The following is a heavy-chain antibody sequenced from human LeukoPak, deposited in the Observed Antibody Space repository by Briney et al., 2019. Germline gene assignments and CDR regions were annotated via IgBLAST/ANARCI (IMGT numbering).Heavy chain of an antibody. V-gene: IGHV4-59*01. D-gene: IGHD3-10*01. Sequence: SETLSLTCAVYGGSFSSYYWSWIRQPPGKGLEWIGYIYYSGSTNYKPSLKSRVTISVDTSRNQFSLKLRSVNAADTAVYYCARGGYYGSGNDFRFDPWGQGTLVTVSS. CDR2: IYYSGST. CDR3: ARGGYYGSGNDFRFDP. CDR1: GGSFSSYY. J-gene: IGHJ5*02.